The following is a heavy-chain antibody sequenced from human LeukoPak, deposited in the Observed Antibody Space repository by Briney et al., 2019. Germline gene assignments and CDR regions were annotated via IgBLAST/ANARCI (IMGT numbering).Heavy chain of an antibody. CDR2: ISYSGST. J-gene: IGHJ4*02. CDR1: GGSISSYY. CDR3: ARGTRDSSSWYDY. D-gene: IGHD6-13*01. V-gene: IGHV4-59*12. Sequence: SETLSLTCTVSGGSISSYYWSWIRQPPGRGLDWIGYISYSGSTNYNPSLKSRVTISVDTSKNQFSLKLSSVTAADTAVYYCARGTRDSSSWYDYWGQGTLVTVSS.